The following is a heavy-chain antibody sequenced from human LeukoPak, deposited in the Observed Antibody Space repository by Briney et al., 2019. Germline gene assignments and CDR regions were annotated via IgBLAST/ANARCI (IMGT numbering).Heavy chain of an antibody. CDR2: IYYSGST. J-gene: IGHJ3*02. CDR3: ARAALNSDAFDI. Sequence: PSETLSLTCTDSGGSISSSSYYWGWIRQPPGKGLEWIGSIYYSGSTYYNPSLKSRVTISVDTSKNQFSLKLSSVTAADTAVYYCARAALNSDAFDIWGQGTMVTVSS. V-gene: IGHV4-39*07. CDR1: GGSISSSSYY.